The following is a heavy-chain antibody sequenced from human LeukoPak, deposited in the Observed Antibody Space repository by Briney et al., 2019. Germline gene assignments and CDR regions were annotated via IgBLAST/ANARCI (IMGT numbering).Heavy chain of an antibody. J-gene: IGHJ4*02. CDR1: GGSISSYY. D-gene: IGHD2-2*01. CDR3: ARGVVPAATAEYYFDY. V-gene: IGHV4-59*12. Sequence: PSETLSLTCTVSGGSISSYYWTWIRQPPGKGLEWIGYIYHSGSTYYNPSLKSRVTISVDRSKNQFSLKLSSVTAADTAVYYCARGVVPAATAEYYFDYWGQGTLVTVSS. CDR2: IYHSGST.